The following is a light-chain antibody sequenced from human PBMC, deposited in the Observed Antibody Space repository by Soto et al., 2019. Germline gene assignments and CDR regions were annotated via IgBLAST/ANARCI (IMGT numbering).Light chain of an antibody. V-gene: IGKV1-39*01. CDR1: QSISSY. Sequence: DIQMTQSPSSLSASVGDRVTITCRASQSISSYLNWYQQKPGKAPKLLIYAGSSLQSGVPSRFSGSGSGTDFTLTISSLQPEDFATYYCQQSYSTPITFGPGTKVDIK. J-gene: IGKJ3*01. CDR3: QQSYSTPIT. CDR2: AGS.